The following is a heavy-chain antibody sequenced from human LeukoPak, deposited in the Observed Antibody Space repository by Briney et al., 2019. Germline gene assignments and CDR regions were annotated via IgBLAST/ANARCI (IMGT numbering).Heavy chain of an antibody. CDR1: GGSISSSNW. Sequence: SETLSLTCAVSGGSISSSNWWSWVRQPPGKGLEWIGEIYHSGSTNYNPSLKSRVTISVDKSKNQFSLKLSSVTAADTAVYYCANERRYYDSSGYYDPFFDYWGQGTLVTVSS. J-gene: IGHJ4*02. CDR3: ANERRYYDSSGYYDPFFDY. V-gene: IGHV4-4*02. CDR2: IYHSGST. D-gene: IGHD3-22*01.